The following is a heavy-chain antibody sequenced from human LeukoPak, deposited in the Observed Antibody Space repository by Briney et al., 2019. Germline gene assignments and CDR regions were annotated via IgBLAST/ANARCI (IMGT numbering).Heavy chain of an antibody. D-gene: IGHD3-3*02. CDR1: GFTFSSYG. CDR3: VKEGGDTLAFYYFDY. Sequence: GGSLRLSCAASGFTFSSYGMHWVRQAPGKGLEWVTVISYDGSNKYYADSVKGRFTISRDNSKNTLYLQMNSLRAEDMAVYYCVKEGGDTLAFYYFDYWGQGTLVTVSS. V-gene: IGHV3-30*18. J-gene: IGHJ4*02. CDR2: ISYDGSNK.